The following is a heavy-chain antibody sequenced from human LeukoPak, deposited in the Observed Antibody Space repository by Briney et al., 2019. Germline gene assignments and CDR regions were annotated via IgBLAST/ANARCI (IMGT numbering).Heavy chain of an antibody. Sequence: GGSLRLSCAPSGFTFSIYAMHWVRQAPGKGLEWVAGIPYDGSSKYYADSVRGRFTISRDNSKNTLYLQMNSLRVQDTAVYYCTTDSSPDFWGQGTLVTVSS. CDR3: TTDSSPDF. V-gene: IGHV3-30-3*01. CDR2: IPYDGSSK. CDR1: GFTFSIYA. J-gene: IGHJ4*02.